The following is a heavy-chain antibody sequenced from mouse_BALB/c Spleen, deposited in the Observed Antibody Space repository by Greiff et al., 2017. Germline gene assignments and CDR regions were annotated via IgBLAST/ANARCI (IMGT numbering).Heavy chain of an antibody. J-gene: IGHJ3*01. V-gene: IGHV5-17*02. CDR3: ARTSYSPKGFAY. CDR1: GFTFSSFG. Sequence: EVKLMESGGGLVQPGGSRKLSCAASGFTFSSFGMHWVRQAPEKGLEWVAYISSGSSTIYYADTVKGRFTISRDNPKNTLFLQMTSLRSEDTAMYYCARTSYSPKGFAYWGQGTLVTVSA. CDR2: ISSGSSTI. D-gene: IGHD2-10*01.